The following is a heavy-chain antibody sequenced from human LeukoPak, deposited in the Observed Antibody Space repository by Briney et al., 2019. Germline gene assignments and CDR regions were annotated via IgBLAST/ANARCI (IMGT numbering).Heavy chain of an antibody. CDR2: IYHSGST. J-gene: IGHJ1*01. D-gene: IGHD4-17*01. CDR3: AREFGGVTTFQH. Sequence: PSETLSLTCAVSSGSISSGYYWGWIRQPPGKGLEWIGSIYHSGSTYYNPSLKSRVTISVDTSKNQFSLKLSSVTAADTAVYYCAREFGGVTTFQHWGQGTLVTVSS. V-gene: IGHV4-38-2*02. CDR1: SGSISSGYY.